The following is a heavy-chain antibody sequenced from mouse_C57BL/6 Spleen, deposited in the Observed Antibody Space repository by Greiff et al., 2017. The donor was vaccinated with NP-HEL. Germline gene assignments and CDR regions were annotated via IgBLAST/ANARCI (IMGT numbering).Heavy chain of an antibody. J-gene: IGHJ3*01. CDR2: IYPSDSET. CDR1: GYTFTSYW. D-gene: IGHD1-1*01. Sequence: VQLQQPGAELVRPGSSVKLSCKASGYTFTSYWMDWVKQRPGQGLEWIGNIYPSDSETHYNQKFKDKATLTVDKSSSTAYMQLSSLTSEDSAVYYGARGDYGSSPGFAYWGKGTLVTVSA. V-gene: IGHV1-61*01. CDR3: ARGDYGSSPGFAY.